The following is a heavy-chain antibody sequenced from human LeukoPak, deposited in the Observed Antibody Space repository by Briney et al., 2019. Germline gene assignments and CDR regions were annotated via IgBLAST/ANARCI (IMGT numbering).Heavy chain of an antibody. D-gene: IGHD6-13*01. V-gene: IGHV4-39*01. CDR2: IYYSGST. Sequence: SETLSLTCTVSGSSISSSSYYWGWIRQPPGKGLEWIGSIYYSGSTYYNPSLKSRVTISVDTSKNQFSLKLSSVTAADTAVYYCARQGSSSRRTLDYWGQGTLVTVSS. J-gene: IGHJ4*02. CDR3: ARQGSSSRRTLDY. CDR1: GSSISSSSYY.